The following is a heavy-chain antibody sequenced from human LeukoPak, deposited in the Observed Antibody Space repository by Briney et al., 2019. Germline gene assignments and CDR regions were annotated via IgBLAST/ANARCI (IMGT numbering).Heavy chain of an antibody. J-gene: IGHJ4*02. CDR2: ISSRSSYI. V-gene: IGHV3-21*01. D-gene: IGHD4-23*01. CDR3: ARDLLATTVVTPKDY. CDR1: GFTFSSYS. Sequence: GGSLRLSCAASGFTFSSYSMNWVRQAPGKGLEWVSSISSRSSYIYYADSVKGRFTISRDNAKNSLYLQMNSLRAEDTAVYYCARDLLATTVVTPKDYWGQGTLVTVSS.